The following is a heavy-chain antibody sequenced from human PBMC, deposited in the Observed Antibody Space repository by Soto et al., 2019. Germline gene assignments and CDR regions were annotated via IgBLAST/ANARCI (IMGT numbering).Heavy chain of an antibody. CDR1: GYSFTSYW. D-gene: IGHD6-19*01. CDR2: IDPSDSYT. J-gene: IGHJ4*02. Sequence: GESLKISCKGSGYSFTSYWISWVRQMPGKGLEWMGRIDPSDSYTNYSPSFQGHVTISADKSISTAYLQWSSLKASDTAMYYCARLCPFSGWYSTCRTDYWGQGTLVTVS. V-gene: IGHV5-10-1*01. CDR3: ARLCPFSGWYSTCRTDY.